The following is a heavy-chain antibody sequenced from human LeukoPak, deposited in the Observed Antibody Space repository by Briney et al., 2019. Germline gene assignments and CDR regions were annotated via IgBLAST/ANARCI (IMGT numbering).Heavy chain of an antibody. CDR1: GYTFSGHY. J-gene: IGHJ4*02. Sequence: ASVKVSCRASGYTFSGHYMHWVRQAPGQGLEWMGWIKPSSGATNYAQKFRGRVTMTRDTSNRTSYMELSRLRSDDTALYYCASCYYDSSGYYYFDYWGQGTLVTVSS. V-gene: IGHV1-2*02. CDR2: IKPSSGAT. D-gene: IGHD3-22*01. CDR3: ASCYYDSSGYYYFDY.